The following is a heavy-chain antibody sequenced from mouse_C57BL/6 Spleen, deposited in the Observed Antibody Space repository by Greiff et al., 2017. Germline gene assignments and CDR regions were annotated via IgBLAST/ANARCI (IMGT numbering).Heavy chain of an antibody. Sequence: VKQSCKASGYTFTSYWMQWVKQRPGQGLEWIGEIDPSDSYTNYNQKFKGKATLTVDTSSSTAYMQLSSLTSEDSAVYYCARYGYLYAMDYWGQGTSVTVSS. D-gene: IGHD1-2*01. CDR3: ARYGYLYAMDY. V-gene: IGHV1-50*01. CDR1: GYTFTSYW. J-gene: IGHJ4*01. CDR2: IDPSDSYT.